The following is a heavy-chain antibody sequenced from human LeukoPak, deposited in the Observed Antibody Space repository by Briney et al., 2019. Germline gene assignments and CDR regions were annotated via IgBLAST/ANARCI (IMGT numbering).Heavy chain of an antibody. CDR1: GDSVSSNSVT. Sequence: SQTLSLACAISGDSVSSNSVTWNWIRQSPSRGLQWLGRTYYRSTWYNDYAVSVRGRITVNPDTSKNQFSLHLNSVTPEDTAVYYCARRLTQYDCFDPWGQGILVTVSS. D-gene: IGHD2-2*01. CDR3: ARRLTQYDCFDP. J-gene: IGHJ5*02. CDR2: TYYRSTWYN. V-gene: IGHV6-1*01.